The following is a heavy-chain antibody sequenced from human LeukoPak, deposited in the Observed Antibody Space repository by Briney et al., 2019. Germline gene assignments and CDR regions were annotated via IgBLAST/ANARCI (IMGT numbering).Heavy chain of an antibody. J-gene: IGHJ4*02. CDR1: GFTFSNAW. D-gene: IGHD2-2*01. CDR3: TSRVIVPASRSLDS. V-gene: IGHV3-15*01. CDR2: IKSKTGGGTI. Sequence: GGSLRLSCAASGFTFSNAWMSWVRQAPGKGLEWVGGIKSKTGGGTIDYAAPVHGRFTISRDDSQNTLYLQMNSLKSEDTAVYYCTSRVIVPASRSLDSWGQGTLITVSS.